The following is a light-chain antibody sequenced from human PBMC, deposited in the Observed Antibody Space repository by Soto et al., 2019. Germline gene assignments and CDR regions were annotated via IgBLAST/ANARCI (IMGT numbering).Light chain of an antibody. V-gene: IGLV1-44*01. CDR3: AAWDGSLKGVV. CDR2: NNN. J-gene: IGLJ2*01. CDR1: SSNIGSNT. Sequence: QSVLTQSPSASGTPGQRVTLSCSGSSSNIGSNTVNWYQQFPGTAPKLLMYNNNQRPSGVPDRFSGSKSGTSASLAISGLQSEDEADYYCAAWDGSLKGVVFGGGTKLTVL.